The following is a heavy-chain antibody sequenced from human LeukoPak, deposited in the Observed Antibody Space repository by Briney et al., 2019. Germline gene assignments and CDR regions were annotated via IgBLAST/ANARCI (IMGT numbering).Heavy chain of an antibody. CDR2: INSNSTCI. D-gene: IGHD1-20*01. J-gene: IGHJ4*02. V-gene: IGHV3-21*01. CDR3: ARAITAAQCFFDY. Sequence: GGSLRLSCAGSGFTFSSYSMNWVRQAPGKGLEWVASINSNSTCIYYADSVKGRSTISRDNAKKSLDLQLDSLRAEDTAVYYCARAITAAQCFFDYWGQGTQVTVSS. CDR1: GFTFSSYS.